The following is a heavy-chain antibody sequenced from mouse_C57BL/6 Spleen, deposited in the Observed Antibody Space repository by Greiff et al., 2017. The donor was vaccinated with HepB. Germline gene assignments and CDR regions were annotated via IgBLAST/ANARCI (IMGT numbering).Heavy chain of an antibody. D-gene: IGHD2-1*01. CDR1: GYTFTDYE. J-gene: IGHJ2*01. CDR2: IDPETGGT. V-gene: IGHV1-15*01. Sequence: QVHVKQSGAELVRPGASVTLSCKASGYTFTDYEMHWVKQTPVHGLEWIGAIDPETGGTAYNQKFKGKAILTADKSSSTAYMELRSLTSEDSAVYYCTRRYGNSYYFDYWGQGTTLTVSS. CDR3: TRRYGNSYYFDY.